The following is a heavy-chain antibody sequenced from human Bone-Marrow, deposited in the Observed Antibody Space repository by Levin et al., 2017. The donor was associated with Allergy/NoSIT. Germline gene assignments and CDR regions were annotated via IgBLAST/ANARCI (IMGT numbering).Heavy chain of an antibody. CDR2: IYYSGST. CDR3: ARLDYYDSRGYYFPDY. CDR1: GGSISSSSYY. Sequence: PSETLSLTCTVSGGSISSSSYYWGWIRQPPGKGLVWIGNIYYSGSTYYNPSLKSRVTISVYTSKNQFSLRLSSVTAADTAVYYCARLDYYDSRGYYFPDYWGQGTLVTVSS. D-gene: IGHD3-22*01. V-gene: IGHV4-39*01. J-gene: IGHJ4*02.